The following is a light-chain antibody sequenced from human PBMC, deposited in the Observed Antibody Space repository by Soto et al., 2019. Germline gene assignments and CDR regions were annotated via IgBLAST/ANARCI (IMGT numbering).Light chain of an antibody. Sequence: QSALTQPASVSGSPGQSITISCTGSNSDVGSYNLVSWYQQHPGKAPKVIIFEVNKRPSGVSNRFSGSKSGYTASLTISGLQAEDDADYYCCSYAGYITFVVFGGGTKLTVL. CDR1: NSDVGSYNL. V-gene: IGLV2-23*02. J-gene: IGLJ2*01. CDR2: EVN. CDR3: CSYAGYITFVV.